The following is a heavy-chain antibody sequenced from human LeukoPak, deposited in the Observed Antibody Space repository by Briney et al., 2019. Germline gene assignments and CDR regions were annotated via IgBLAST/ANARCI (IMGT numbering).Heavy chain of an antibody. V-gene: IGHV1-46*01. CDR3: ARGRQILMVTPNFDY. CDR1: GYTFANCY. D-gene: IGHD2-21*02. Sequence: GASVKVSYKASGYTFANCYMHWVRQATGQGLEWMGIINPSGGDTSYAQRFQGRVTMTRDMSTSTVYMELSSLKSEETAVYYCARGRQILMVTPNFDYWGQGTLVTVSS. J-gene: IGHJ4*02. CDR2: INPSGGDT.